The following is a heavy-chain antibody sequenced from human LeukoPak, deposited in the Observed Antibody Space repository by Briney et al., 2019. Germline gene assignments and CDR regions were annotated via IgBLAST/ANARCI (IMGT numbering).Heavy chain of an antibody. V-gene: IGHV3-23*01. CDR2: ISGSGGST. D-gene: IGHD3-3*01. J-gene: IGHJ3*02. CDR1: GFTFSSYA. CDR3: AKEAAYYDFWSGSLDAFDI. Sequence: GGSLRLSCAASGFTFSSYAMSWVRQAPGKGLEWVSAISGSGGSTYYADSVKGRFTISRDNSKNTLYLQMNSLRAEDTAVYYCAKEAAYYDFWSGSLDAFDIWGQGTMVTVSS.